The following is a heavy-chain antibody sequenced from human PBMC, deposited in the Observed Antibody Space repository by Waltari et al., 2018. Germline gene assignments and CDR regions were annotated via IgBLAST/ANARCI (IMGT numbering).Heavy chain of an antibody. V-gene: IGHV4-34*01. Sequence: QVQLQQWGAGLLKPSETLSLTCAVYGGSFSGYYWSWIRQPPGKGLEGIVEINHSGSTNRNPALSSRVTISVDTSKNQFSLKLSSVTAADTAVYYCARGGDYTFRYWGQGTLVTVSS. CDR3: ARGGDYTFRY. CDR1: GGSFSGYY. D-gene: IGHD4-4*01. J-gene: IGHJ4*02. CDR2: INHSGST.